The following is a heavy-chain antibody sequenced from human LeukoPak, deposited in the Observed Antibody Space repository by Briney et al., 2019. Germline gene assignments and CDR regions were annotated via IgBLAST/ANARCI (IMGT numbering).Heavy chain of an antibody. V-gene: IGHV3-30*04. J-gene: IGHJ4*01. CDR1: GFTFSTYA. Sequence: GRSQRLSCAAPGFTFSTYAMHWVRQAPGKGLEWVAVISYDGSNKYYADSVKGRFTISRDNSKNTLSLQMNSLRAEDTAVYYCARDHSGFWSGYFYWGQGTLVTVSS. CDR3: ARDHSGFWSGYFY. CDR2: ISYDGSNK. D-gene: IGHD3-3*01.